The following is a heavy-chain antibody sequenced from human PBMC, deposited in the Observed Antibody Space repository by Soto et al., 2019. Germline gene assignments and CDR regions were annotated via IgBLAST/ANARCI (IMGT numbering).Heavy chain of an antibody. D-gene: IGHD2-2*01. Sequence: GESLKISCAASGFTFSDYYMSWIRQAPGKGLEWVSYISSSGSTIYYADSVKGRFTISRDNAKNSLYLQMNSLRAEDTAVYYCARDFGEYQLLFRTVSYGMDVWGQGTTVTVSS. CDR3: ARDFGEYQLLFRTVSYGMDV. CDR2: ISSSGSTI. J-gene: IGHJ6*02. CDR1: GFTFSDYY. V-gene: IGHV3-11*01.